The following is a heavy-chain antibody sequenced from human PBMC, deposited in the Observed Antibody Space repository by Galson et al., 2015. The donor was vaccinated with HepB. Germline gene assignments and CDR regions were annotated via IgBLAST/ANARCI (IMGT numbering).Heavy chain of an antibody. CDR2: IWYDGSNK. CDR3: ARGHYDILTGYTLPNWFDP. CDR1: GFTFSSYG. J-gene: IGHJ5*02. D-gene: IGHD3-9*01. Sequence: SLRLSCAASGFTFSSYGMHWVRQAPGKGLEWVAVIWYDGSNKYYADSVKGRFTISRDNSKNTLYLQMNSLRAEDTAVYYCARGHYDILTGYTLPNWFDPWGQGTLVTVSS. V-gene: IGHV3-33*01.